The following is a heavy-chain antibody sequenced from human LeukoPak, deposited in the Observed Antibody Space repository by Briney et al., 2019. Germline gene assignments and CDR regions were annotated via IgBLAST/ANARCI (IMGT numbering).Heavy chain of an antibody. V-gene: IGHV4-4*09. CDR1: GGSISSYY. CDR2: IYTSGST. CDR3: ARVGLGVAVDL. D-gene: IGHD3/OR15-3a*01. J-gene: IGHJ2*01. Sequence: PSETLSLTCTVSGGSISSYYWSWIRQPPGKGLEWIGYIYTSGSTKYNPSLKSRVTLSVDTSKNQFSLKLSSVTAADTAVYYCARVGLGVAVDLWGRGTLVTVSS.